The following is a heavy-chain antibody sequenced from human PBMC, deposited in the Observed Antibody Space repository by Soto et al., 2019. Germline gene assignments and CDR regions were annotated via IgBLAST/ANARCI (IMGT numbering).Heavy chain of an antibody. CDR3: ASSFSGYNYYFDY. D-gene: IGHD3-22*01. Sequence: SETLSLTCAVSGGSISSGGYSWSWIRQPPGKGLEWIGYIYHSGSTYYNPSLNSRVTISVDRSKNQFSLKLSSVTAADTAVYYCASSFSGYNYYFDYWGQGTMVTVSS. J-gene: IGHJ4*02. V-gene: IGHV4-30-2*01. CDR1: GGSISSGGYS. CDR2: IYHSGST.